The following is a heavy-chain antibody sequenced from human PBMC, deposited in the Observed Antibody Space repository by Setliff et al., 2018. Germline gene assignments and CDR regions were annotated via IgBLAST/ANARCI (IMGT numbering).Heavy chain of an antibody. CDR2: INPNNGGT. Sequence: AASVKVSCKASGYVFSAYYIYWVRQAPGQGLEWMGWINPNNGGTNYAPKFQGSVTMTRDTSISAVYMELHSVTSDDAAIYYCARAYTNMVNYFDHWGQGTLVTVSS. D-gene: IGHD2-2*02. J-gene: IGHJ4*02. V-gene: IGHV1-2*02. CDR3: ARAYTNMVNYFDH. CDR1: GYVFSAYY.